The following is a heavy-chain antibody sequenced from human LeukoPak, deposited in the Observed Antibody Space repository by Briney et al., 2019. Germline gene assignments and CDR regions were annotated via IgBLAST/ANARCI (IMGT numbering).Heavy chain of an antibody. D-gene: IGHD1-26*01. J-gene: IGHJ4*02. Sequence: ASVKVSCKASGYNFTGYYIHWVRQAPGQGLEWMGWINPTSGGTKYAQKFQGRVTMTWDTSISTAYMDLSRLRSDDTAVYFCAGDPPRVGAPDYWGQGTLLTVSS. CDR2: INPTSGGT. CDR1: GYNFTGYY. V-gene: IGHV1-2*02. CDR3: AGDPPRVGAPDY.